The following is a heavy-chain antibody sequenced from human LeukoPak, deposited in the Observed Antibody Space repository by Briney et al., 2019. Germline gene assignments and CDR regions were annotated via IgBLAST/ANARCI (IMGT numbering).Heavy chain of an antibody. V-gene: IGHV4-39*01. CDR3: ASPYSTTVDY. CDR1: GGSISSSSYY. Sequence: SETLSLMCTVSGGSISSSSYYWGWIRQPPGKGLEWVGSIYSSGNTYYNPSLKSRVTISVDTSKNQFSLKLTSVTAADTTVYYCASPYSTTVDYWGQGTLVTVSS. J-gene: IGHJ4*02. CDR2: IYSSGNT. D-gene: IGHD6-13*01.